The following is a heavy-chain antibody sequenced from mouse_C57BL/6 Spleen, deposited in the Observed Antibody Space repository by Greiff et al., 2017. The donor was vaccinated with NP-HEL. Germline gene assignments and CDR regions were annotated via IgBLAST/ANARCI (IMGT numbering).Heavy chain of an antibody. Sequence: DVQLQESGPGLVKPSQSLSLTCSVTGYSITSGYYWNWIRQFPGNKLEWIGYISYDGSNNYNPSLKNPISITRDTSKNPFFLKFNVVTTEDTATYYCARDHELRGPGDWGKGTTRTVSS. V-gene: IGHV3-6*01. CDR1: GYSITSGYY. J-gene: IGHJ2*01. CDR2: ISYDGSN. D-gene: IGHD3-1*01. CDR3: ARDHELRGPGD.